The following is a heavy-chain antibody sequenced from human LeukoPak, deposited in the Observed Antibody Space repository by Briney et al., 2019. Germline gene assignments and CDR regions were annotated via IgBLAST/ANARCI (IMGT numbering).Heavy chain of an antibody. J-gene: IGHJ4*02. CDR2: ISYDGSNK. V-gene: IGHV3-30-3*01. D-gene: IGHD4-17*01. CDR1: GFTFSSYA. Sequence: PGGSLRLSCAASGFTFSSYAMHWVRQAPGKGLEWVAVISYDGSNKYYADSVKGRFTISRDNSKNTLYLQMNSLRAEDTAVYYCARGLLTTVTTGDYFDYWGQGTLVTVSS. CDR3: ARGLLTTVTTGDYFDY.